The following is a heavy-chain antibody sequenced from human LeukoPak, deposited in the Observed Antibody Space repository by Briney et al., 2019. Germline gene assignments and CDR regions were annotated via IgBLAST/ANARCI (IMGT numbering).Heavy chain of an antibody. Sequence: PSETLSLTCTVSGGSISSYYWSWIPQPPGKGLEWIGYIYYSGSTNYNPSLKSRVTISVDTSKNQFSLKLSSVTAADTAVYYCARLVDTAMVRYFDLWGRGTLVTVSS. CDR3: ARLVDTAMVRYFDL. CDR2: IYYSGST. D-gene: IGHD5-18*01. CDR1: GGSISSYY. V-gene: IGHV4-59*08. J-gene: IGHJ2*01.